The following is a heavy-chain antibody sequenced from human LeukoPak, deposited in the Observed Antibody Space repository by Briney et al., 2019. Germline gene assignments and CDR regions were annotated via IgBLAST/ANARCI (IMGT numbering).Heavy chain of an antibody. J-gene: IGHJ6*02. V-gene: IGHV4-59*01. CDR1: GGSISSYD. D-gene: IGHD6-13*01. CDR2: IYYSGST. Sequence: SETLSLTCGASGGSISSYDLSWVRQPPGKGLEWIGYIYYSGSTNYNPSLKSRVTISVDTSKNQFSLKLSSGTAADTAVYYCARDRIAAAGKDYYYYGMDVWGQGTTVTVSS. CDR3: ARDRIAAAGKDYYYYGMDV.